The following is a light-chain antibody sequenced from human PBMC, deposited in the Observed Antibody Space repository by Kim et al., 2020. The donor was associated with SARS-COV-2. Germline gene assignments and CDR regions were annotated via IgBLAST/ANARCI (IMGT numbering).Light chain of an antibody. CDR3: QTWGTGIMV. CDR2: LKSDGSH. V-gene: IGLV4-69*02. J-gene: IGLJ2*01. CDR1: SGHSSYA. Sequence: QPVLTQSPSASASLGASVKLTCTLSSGHSSYAITWHQQQPEKGPRYLMKLKSDGSHSKGDEIPDRFSGSSSGAERYLTISSLQSEDEADYYCQTWGTGIMVFGGGTKLTVL.